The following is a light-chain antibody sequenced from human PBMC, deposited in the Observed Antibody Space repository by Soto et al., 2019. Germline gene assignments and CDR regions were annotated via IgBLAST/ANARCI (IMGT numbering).Light chain of an antibody. CDR2: GTY. V-gene: IGKV3-11*01. Sequence: EIVLTQSPATLSLSPGERATLSCRASQSVRDYLAWYQQKPGQSPRLLIFGTYRKSPGLPARFSGSGSGTDFTLTISSVEPEDFAVYYSHQRSEWPNTFGQGTKLEI. CDR3: HQRSEWPNT. CDR1: QSVRDY. J-gene: IGKJ2*01.